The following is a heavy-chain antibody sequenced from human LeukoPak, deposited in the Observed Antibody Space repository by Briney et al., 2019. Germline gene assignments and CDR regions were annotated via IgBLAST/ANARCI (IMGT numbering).Heavy chain of an antibody. D-gene: IGHD2-15*01. Sequence: GGSLRLSCAASGFTFDDYGMSWVRQAPGKGLEWVGRIKSKTDGGTTDYATPVKGRFTISRDDSKNTLYLQMNSLKTEDTAVYYCTTDIMTGYCSGGSCYSEYYFDYWGQGTLVTVSS. CDR1: GFTFDDYG. J-gene: IGHJ4*02. CDR3: TTDIMTGYCSGGSCYSEYYFDY. V-gene: IGHV3-15*01. CDR2: IKSKTDGGTT.